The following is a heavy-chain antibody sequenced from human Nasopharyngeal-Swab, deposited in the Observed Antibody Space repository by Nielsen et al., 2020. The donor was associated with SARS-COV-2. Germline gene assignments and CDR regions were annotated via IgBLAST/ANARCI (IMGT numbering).Heavy chain of an antibody. CDR3: ARDLEGIFDH. V-gene: IGHV3-30-3*01. CDR2: ISYDGSNK. D-gene: IGHD6-13*01. Sequence: VRQMPGKGLEWVAVISYDGSNKYYADSVKGRFSISRDNAKNSLYLQMNSLRVEDTAVYYCARDLEGIFDHWGQGALVTVSS. J-gene: IGHJ4*02.